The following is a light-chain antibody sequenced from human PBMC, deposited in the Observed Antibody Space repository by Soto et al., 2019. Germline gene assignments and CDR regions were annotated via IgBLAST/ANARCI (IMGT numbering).Light chain of an antibody. CDR2: WAS. V-gene: IGKV4-1*01. J-gene: IGKJ1*01. Sequence: DIVMTQSPESLAVSLGERATINCKSSQSVLYSPNNKNYLAWYQQKPGQPPKLLIYWASTRESGVPERFSGSGSGTDFTLNISSLQAEDVAVYYCQQYYSSPWTFGQGTKVEIK. CDR1: QSVLYSPNNKNY. CDR3: QQYYSSPWT.